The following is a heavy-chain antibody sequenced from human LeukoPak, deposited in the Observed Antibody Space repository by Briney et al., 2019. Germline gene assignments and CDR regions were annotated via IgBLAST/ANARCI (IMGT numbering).Heavy chain of an antibody. V-gene: IGHV3-23*01. CDR3: AKSIAVAGTMGFDY. Sequence: GGSLRLSCAASGFTFSSYAMSWVRQAPGKGLEWVSAIGGSGGSTYYADSVKGRFTISRDNSKNTLYLQMNSLRAEDTAVYYCAKSIAVAGTMGFDYWGQGTLVTVSS. J-gene: IGHJ4*02. CDR1: GFTFSSYA. CDR2: IGGSGGST. D-gene: IGHD6-19*01.